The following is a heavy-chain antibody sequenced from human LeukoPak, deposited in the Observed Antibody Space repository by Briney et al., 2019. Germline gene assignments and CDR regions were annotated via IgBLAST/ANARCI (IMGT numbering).Heavy chain of an antibody. Sequence: SSETLSLTCTVSNGSISSYYWSWIRQPPGEGLEWIGYIYYSGSTNYNPSLKSRVTMSVDTSKNQFSLKSTSVTAADTAVYYCGRADGASLQRFDPWGQGTLVTVSS. D-gene: IGHD5-24*01. J-gene: IGHJ5*02. CDR2: IYYSGST. CDR3: GRADGASLQRFDP. CDR1: NGSISSYY. V-gene: IGHV4-59*01.